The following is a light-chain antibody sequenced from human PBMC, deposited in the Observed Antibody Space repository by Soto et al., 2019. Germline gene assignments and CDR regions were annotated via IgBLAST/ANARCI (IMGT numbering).Light chain of an antibody. CDR3: SSYTTIKTVV. CDR1: SSDVGGYNY. CDR2: GVT. J-gene: IGLJ2*01. Sequence: QSALTQPASVSGSPGQSITISCTGTSSDVGGYNYVSWYQKHPGKAPKLMISGVTNRPAGVSDRFSGFKSANTAYLTISGVQPEDEADYHCSSYTTIKTVVFGGGTKLTVL. V-gene: IGLV2-14*01.